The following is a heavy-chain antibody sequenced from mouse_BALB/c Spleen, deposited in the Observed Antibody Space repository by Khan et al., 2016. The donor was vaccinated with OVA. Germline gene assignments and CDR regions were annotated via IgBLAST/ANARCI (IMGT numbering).Heavy chain of an antibody. CDR3: ARSLYYIYGYAMGY. D-gene: IGHD2-1*01. Sequence: VQLQQSGPGLVTPSQSLSLTCTVTDYSITSDYAWNWIRQFPGNKLEWMGYISSSGTTSSNPSLKSRISITRDTSKNQFFLQLKSVTTEDTATYYCARSLYYIYGYAMGYWGRGTSVTVSS. J-gene: IGHJ4*01. CDR2: ISSSGTT. V-gene: IGHV3-2*02. CDR1: DYSITSDYA.